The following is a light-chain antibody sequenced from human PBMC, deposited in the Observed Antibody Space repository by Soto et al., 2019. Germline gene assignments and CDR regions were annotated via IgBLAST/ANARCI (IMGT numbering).Light chain of an antibody. CDR3: QQYHRYPLT. J-gene: IGKJ1*01. Sequence: DIQMTQSPSTLSASVGDRVTISCRASQSIGSWLAWYQQKPGRAPKLLIYKASSLESGVPSRFSGSGSGTEFTLTISSLQPDDFATYFCQQYHRYPLTFGQGTKVEIK. CDR1: QSIGSW. V-gene: IGKV1-5*03. CDR2: KAS.